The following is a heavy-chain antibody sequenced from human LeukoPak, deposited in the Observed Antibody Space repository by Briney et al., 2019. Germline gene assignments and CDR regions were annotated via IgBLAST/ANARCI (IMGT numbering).Heavy chain of an antibody. J-gene: IGHJ5*02. CDR3: AREGYDILTGKNWFDP. CDR1: GFTFSDYY. D-gene: IGHD3-9*01. V-gene: IGHV3-11*04. CDR2: ISRSGSTI. Sequence: GGSLRLSCAASGFTFSDYYMTWIRQAPGKGLEWVSYISRSGSTIYYADSVKGRFTISRDNAKNSLYLQMNSLRAEDTAVYYCAREGYDILTGKNWFDPWGQGTLVTVSS.